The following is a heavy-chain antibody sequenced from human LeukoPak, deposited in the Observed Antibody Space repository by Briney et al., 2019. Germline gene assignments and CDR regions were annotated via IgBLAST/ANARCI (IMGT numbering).Heavy chain of an antibody. Sequence: PSETLSLTCAVYGGSFSGYYWSWIRQPPGKGLVWIGEINHSGSTNYNPSLKSRVTISVDTSKNQFSLKLSSVTAADTAVYYCAVRRGRGLSDYWGQGTLVTVSS. J-gene: IGHJ4*02. CDR3: AVRRGRGLSDY. D-gene: IGHD3-16*01. CDR2: INHSGST. V-gene: IGHV4-34*01. CDR1: GGSFSGYY.